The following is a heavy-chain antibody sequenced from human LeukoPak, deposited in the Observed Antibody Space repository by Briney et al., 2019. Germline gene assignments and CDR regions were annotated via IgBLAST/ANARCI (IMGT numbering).Heavy chain of an antibody. CDR2: IPYDGSNK. CDR3: ANSWFGELFPKYFQH. V-gene: IGHV3-30*04. J-gene: IGHJ1*01. CDR1: GFTFSSYA. D-gene: IGHD3-10*01. Sequence: PGGSLRLSCAASGFTFSSYAMHWVRQAPGKGLEWVALIPYDGSNKYYADSVKGRFTISRDNSKNTLYLQMNSLRAEDTAVYYCANSWFGELFPKYFQHWGQGTLVTVSS.